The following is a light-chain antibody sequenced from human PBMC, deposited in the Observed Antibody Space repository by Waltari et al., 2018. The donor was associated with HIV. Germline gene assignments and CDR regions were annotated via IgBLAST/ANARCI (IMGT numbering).Light chain of an antibody. CDR2: KDS. CDR1: ALSKHS. J-gene: IGLJ2*01. CDR3: QSGHNSDSI. V-gene: IGLV3-25*03. Sequence: SYELTQAPSVSVSPGQTAKITCSGDALSKHSVYWYQQKPGQAPLMMIFKDSGRPSEIPARFSAASSGSTSILTISGVQAEDEADYYCQSGHNSDSIFGGGTKLTVL.